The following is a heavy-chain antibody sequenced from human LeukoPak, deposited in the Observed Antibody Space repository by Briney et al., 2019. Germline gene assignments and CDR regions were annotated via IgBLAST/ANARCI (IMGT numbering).Heavy chain of an antibody. CDR3: ARDLAAMVYYGMDV. J-gene: IGHJ6*02. Sequence: PGGSLRLSCAASGFTFSSYAMHWVRQAPGKGLEWVAVISYDGSNKYYADSVKGRFTISRDNSKNTLYLQMNSLRAEDTAVYYCARDLAAMVYYGMDVWGQGTTVTVSS. CDR1: GFTFSSYA. CDR2: ISYDGSNK. D-gene: IGHD2-2*01. V-gene: IGHV3-30-3*01.